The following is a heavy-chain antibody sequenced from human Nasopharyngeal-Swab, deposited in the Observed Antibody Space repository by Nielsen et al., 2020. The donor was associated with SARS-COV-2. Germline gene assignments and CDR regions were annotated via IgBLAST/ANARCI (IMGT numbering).Heavy chain of an antibody. CDR1: GFTFRCPA. Sequence: GRSLRISCAAFGFTFRCPAMHWVRQASGKGLEWVGRIRSKTNSYATAYAASVKGRFTISRDDSKNTGYLQMISLKTEDTAVYYCTRLSVAEHWGQGTLVTVSS. V-gene: IGHV3-73*01. CDR2: IRSKTNSYAT. J-gene: IGHJ1*01. CDR3: TRLSVAEH. D-gene: IGHD6-19*01.